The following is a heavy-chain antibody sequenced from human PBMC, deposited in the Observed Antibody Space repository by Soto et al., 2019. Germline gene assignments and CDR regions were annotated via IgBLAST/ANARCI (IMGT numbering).Heavy chain of an antibody. CDR1: GYTFTSYG. V-gene: IGHV1-18*01. CDR2: ISAYNGNT. D-gene: IGHD3-3*01. Sequence: QVQLVQSGAEVKKPGASVKVSCKASGYTFTSYGISWVRQAPGQGPEWMGWISAYNGNTNYAQKLQARVTMTTDTSSRTAYMELRSLRSDDTAGNYCARGFLEWLSPSFDYWGQGTMVTVSS. J-gene: IGHJ4*02. CDR3: ARGFLEWLSPSFDY.